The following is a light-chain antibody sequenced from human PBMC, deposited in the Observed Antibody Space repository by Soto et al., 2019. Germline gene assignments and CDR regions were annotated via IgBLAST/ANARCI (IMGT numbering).Light chain of an antibody. CDR2: DAS. Sequence: EIVLTQSPATLSLSAGERATLSCRASQSFSNFLAWYQHKPGQAPRLLIYDASNRATGIPARFSGSGSGTDFTLTIRSLEPEDFAIYYCQQRANWPLTTFGHGTRLEIK. CDR1: QSFSNF. J-gene: IGKJ5*01. CDR3: QQRANWPLTT. V-gene: IGKV3-11*01.